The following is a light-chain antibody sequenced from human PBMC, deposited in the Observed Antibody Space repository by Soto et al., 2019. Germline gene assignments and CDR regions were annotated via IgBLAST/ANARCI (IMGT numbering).Light chain of an antibody. J-gene: IGLJ2*01. CDR2: DNN. Sequence: QSVLTQPPSASGTPGQRVTISCSGSSSNIGSNTINWYQQLPGTAPKLLIYDNNKRPSGVPDRFSGSKSATSASLAISGLQSEDEADYYCASWDDSLNGRVFGGGTKLTVL. CDR3: ASWDDSLNGRV. CDR1: SSNIGSNT. V-gene: IGLV1-44*01.